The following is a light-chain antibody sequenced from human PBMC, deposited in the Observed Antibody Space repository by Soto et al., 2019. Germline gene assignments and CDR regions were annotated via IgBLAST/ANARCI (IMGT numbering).Light chain of an antibody. V-gene: IGKV1-5*03. J-gene: IGKJ4*01. CDR1: QSISSW. CDR2: KAS. CDR3: QQYSIFSLT. Sequence: DIQMTQSPSTLSASVGDRVTITCRASQSISSWLAWYQQQPGKAPKLLIQKASSLESGVPSRFSGSGSGTDFTLTISCLHPDDFATYYCQQYSIFSLTFGGGTKVEIK.